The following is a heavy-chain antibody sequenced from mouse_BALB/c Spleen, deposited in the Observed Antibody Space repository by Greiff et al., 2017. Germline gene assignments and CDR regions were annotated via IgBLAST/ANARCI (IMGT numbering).Heavy chain of an antibody. CDR2: IYPYNGGT. CDR1: GYTFTDYN. Sequence: EVQLQQSGPELVKPGASVKISCKASGYTFTDYNMHWVKQSHGKSLEWIGYIYPYNGGTGYNQKFKSKATLTVDNSSSTAYMELRSLTSEDTAVYYCARSLLLRYFDVWGAGTTVTVSS. J-gene: IGHJ1*01. CDR3: ARSLLLRYFDV. D-gene: IGHD1-1*01. V-gene: IGHV1S29*02.